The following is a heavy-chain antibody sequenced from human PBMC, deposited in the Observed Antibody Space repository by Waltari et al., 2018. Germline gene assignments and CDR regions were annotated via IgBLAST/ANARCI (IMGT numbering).Heavy chain of an antibody. D-gene: IGHD1-1*01. V-gene: IGHV4-34*01. Sequence: VQLQQWGAGLLKPSETLSTPCAAYGGPSSGYYWRWIRQPPGKGLEWIGEINHSGSTNYNPSLKSRVTISVDTSKNQFSLKLSSVTAADTAVYYCSREEPSYYYYYMDVWGKGTTVTVSS. J-gene: IGHJ6*03. CDR3: SREEPSYYYYYMDV. CDR2: INHSGST. CDR1: GGPSSGYY.